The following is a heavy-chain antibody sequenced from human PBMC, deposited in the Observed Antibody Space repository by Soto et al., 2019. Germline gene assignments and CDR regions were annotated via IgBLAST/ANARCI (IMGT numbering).Heavy chain of an antibody. J-gene: IGHJ4*02. D-gene: IGHD4-17*01. CDR1: GASVNSGGYY. V-gene: IGHV4-31*03. Sequence: QVQLQESGPGLVKPSQTLSLTCTVSGASVNSGGYYWSWIRQLPGKGLEWIGYIYFSGSTYYNPSLGSRVTISRVTSKDPFSLIFSSVIGVDTAVYYCASGDAWGAILASWGQGTLVTVS. CDR2: IYFSGST. CDR3: ASGDAWGAILAS.